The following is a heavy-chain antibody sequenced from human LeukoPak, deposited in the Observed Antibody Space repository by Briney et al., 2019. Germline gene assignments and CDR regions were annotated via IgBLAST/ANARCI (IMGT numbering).Heavy chain of an antibody. D-gene: IGHD1-14*01. J-gene: IGHJ1*01. CDR1: GFTFSSYA. CDR3: AKDIRKGTQYFQH. Sequence: PGGSLRISCAASGFTFSSYAMSWVRQAPGKGLEWVSAISGSGGSTYYADSVKGRFTISRDNSKNTLYLQMNSLRAEDTAVYYCAKDIRKGTQYFQHWGQGTLVTVSS. CDR2: ISGSGGST. V-gene: IGHV3-23*01.